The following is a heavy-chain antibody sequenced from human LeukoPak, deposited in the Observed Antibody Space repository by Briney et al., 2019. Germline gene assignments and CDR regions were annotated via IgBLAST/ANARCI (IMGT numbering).Heavy chain of an antibody. CDR1: GFTFSNSW. Sequence: GGSLRLSCAASGFTFSNSWMSWVRQAPGKGLEWVGRIKRKSDGGTTDYAAPVKGRFTISIDESKNTLYLQMNSLKTEDTAVYYCTTEGLYNWNDAREFDYWGQGTLVTVSS. D-gene: IGHD1-1*01. CDR2: IKRKSDGGTT. V-gene: IGHV3-15*01. CDR3: TTEGLYNWNDAREFDY. J-gene: IGHJ4*02.